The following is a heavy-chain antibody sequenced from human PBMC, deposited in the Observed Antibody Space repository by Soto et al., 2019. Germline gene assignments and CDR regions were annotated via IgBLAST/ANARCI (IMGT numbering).Heavy chain of an antibody. D-gene: IGHD6-6*01. CDR2: ISIRGGDE. Sequence: QVQLVESGGGVVQPGKSLRLSCAASGFTFSSYAMHWARQAPGKGLEWVTVISIRGGDEYYAESVRGRFTISRDDSKXTLYXQMDSLRVEDTAVYYCARGTIVARQHLDYWGQGTLVTVSS. CDR1: GFTFSSYA. CDR3: ARGTIVARQHLDY. V-gene: IGHV3-30*03. J-gene: IGHJ4*02.